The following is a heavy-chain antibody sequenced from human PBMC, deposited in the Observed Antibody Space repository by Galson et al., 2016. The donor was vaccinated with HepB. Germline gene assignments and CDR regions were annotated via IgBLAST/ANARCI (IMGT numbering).Heavy chain of an antibody. V-gene: IGHV3-33*01. CDR1: GFTFSYYG. CDR2: ILNDGNQE. Sequence: SLRLSCAPSGFTFSYYGMHWVRQAPGQGLEWLAVILNDGNQEYYADSVKGRFTISRDNSRDNLYQQMNSLRVEDTAVYYCVRDDRREANGFDIWGQGTMFVVSS. J-gene: IGHJ3*02. D-gene: IGHD3-22*01. CDR3: VRDDRREANGFDI.